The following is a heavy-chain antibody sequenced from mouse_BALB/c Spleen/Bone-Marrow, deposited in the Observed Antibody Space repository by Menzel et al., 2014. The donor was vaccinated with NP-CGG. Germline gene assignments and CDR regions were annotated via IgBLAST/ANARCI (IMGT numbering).Heavy chain of an antibody. CDR2: ISDGGSYT. D-gene: IGHD1-1*01. CDR1: GFTFSDYY. J-gene: IGHJ3*01. V-gene: IGHV5-4*02. CDR3: VLRWFAY. Sequence: EVQGVESGGGLVKPGGSLKLSCAASGFTFSDYYMYWVRQTPEKRLEWVATISDGGSYTYYPDSVKGRFTISRDNAKNNLYLQMSSLKSEDTAMYYCVLRWFAYWSQGTLVTVSA.